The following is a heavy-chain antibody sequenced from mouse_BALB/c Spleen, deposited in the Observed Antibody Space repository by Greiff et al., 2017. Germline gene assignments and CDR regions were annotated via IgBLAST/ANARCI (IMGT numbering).Heavy chain of an antibody. Sequence: EVKLMESGGGLVKPGGSLKLSCAASGFTFSDYYMYWVRQTPEKRLEWVATISDGGSYTYYPDSVKGRFTISRDNAKNNLYLQMSSLKSEDTAMYYCASHDGFAYWGQGTLVTVSA. J-gene: IGHJ3*01. D-gene: IGHD2-12*01. CDR1: GFTFSDYY. CDR2: ISDGGSYT. V-gene: IGHV5-4*02. CDR3: ASHDGFAY.